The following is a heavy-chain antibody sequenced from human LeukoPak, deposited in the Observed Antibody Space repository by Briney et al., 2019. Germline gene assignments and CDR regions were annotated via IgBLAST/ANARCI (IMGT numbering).Heavy chain of an antibody. CDR1: GGSISSYY. V-gene: IGHV4-59*01. J-gene: IGHJ2*01. Sequence: SETLSLTCTVSGGSISSYYWSWIRQPPGKGLEWIGYIYYRGSTNYNPSLKSRVTISVDTSKNQFSLKLSSVTAADTAVYYCARQYSDILTGYHRGELYWYFDLWGRGTLVTVSS. CDR2: IYYRGST. CDR3: ARQYSDILTGYHRGELYWYFDL. D-gene: IGHD3-9*01.